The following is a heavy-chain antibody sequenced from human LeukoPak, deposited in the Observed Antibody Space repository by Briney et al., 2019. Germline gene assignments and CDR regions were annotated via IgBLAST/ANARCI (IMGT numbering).Heavy chain of an antibody. V-gene: IGHV3-23*01. CDR3: AKRDSTGWYSDY. CDR1: GLTFSSYA. CDR2: ISGSGVST. Sequence: PGGSLRLSCAASGLTFSSYAMNWVRQAPGKGLEWVSTISGSGVSTYYADSVKGRFTISRDNSKNTLYLQMKSLRAEDTAVYYCAKRDSTGWYSDYWGQGTLVTVSS. J-gene: IGHJ4*02. D-gene: IGHD6-19*01.